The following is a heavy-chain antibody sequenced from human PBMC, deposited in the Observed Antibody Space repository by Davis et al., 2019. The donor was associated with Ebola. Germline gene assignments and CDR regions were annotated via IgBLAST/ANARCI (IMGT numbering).Heavy chain of an antibody. CDR1: GGSISSYY. D-gene: IGHD3-3*01. V-gene: IGHV4-59*01. CDR2: IYYSGST. Sequence: PSETLSLTCTVSGGSISSYYWSWIRQPPGKGLEWIGYIYYSGSTNYNPSLKSRVTISVDTSKNQFSLKLSSVTAADTAVYYCARGPPVTIFGVVYSYNWFDPWGQGTLVTVSS. CDR3: ARGPPVTIFGVVYSYNWFDP. J-gene: IGHJ5*02.